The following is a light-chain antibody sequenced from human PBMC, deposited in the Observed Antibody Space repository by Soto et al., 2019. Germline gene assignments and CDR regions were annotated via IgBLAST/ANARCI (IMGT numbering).Light chain of an antibody. J-gene: IGKJ1*01. CDR1: QSISSW. CDR3: QQYNSYWT. CDR2: DAS. V-gene: IGKV1-5*01. Sequence: GDRVTITCRASQSISSWLAWYQQKPGKAPKLLIYDASSLESGVPSRFSGSGSGTEFTLTISSLQRDDFATYYCQQYNSYWTFGQGTKVEIK.